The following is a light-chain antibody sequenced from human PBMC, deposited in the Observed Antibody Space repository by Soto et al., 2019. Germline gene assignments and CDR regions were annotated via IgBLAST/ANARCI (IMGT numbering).Light chain of an antibody. CDR3: SSFTTSSTVV. CDR2: EVS. Sequence: QSALTQPASVSGSPGQSITISCTGTSSDVGGYNYVSWYQQHPGKAPKLMIYEVSNRPSGVSNRFSGSKSGNTASLTISGLQPEDEADYYCSSFTTSSTVVFGGGTKPTVL. J-gene: IGLJ2*01. V-gene: IGLV2-14*01. CDR1: SSDVGGYNY.